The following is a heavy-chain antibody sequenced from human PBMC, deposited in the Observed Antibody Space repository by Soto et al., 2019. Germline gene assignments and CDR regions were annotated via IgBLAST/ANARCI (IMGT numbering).Heavy chain of an antibody. J-gene: IGHJ6*02. CDR1: GGTFSSYA. CDR3: ATHWTGGPSYYYGMDV. D-gene: IGHD2-8*02. Sequence: QVQLVQSGAEVKKPGSSVKVSCKASGGTFSSYAISWVRQAPGQGLEWMGGIIPIFGTADYAQKFQGRVTTTADDSTSTAYMELSSLRSEDTAVYYSATHWTGGPSYYYGMDVWGQGTTVTVSS. V-gene: IGHV1-69*12. CDR2: IIPIFGTA.